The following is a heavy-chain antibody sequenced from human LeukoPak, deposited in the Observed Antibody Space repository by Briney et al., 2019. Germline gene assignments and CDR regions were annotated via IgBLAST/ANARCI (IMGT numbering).Heavy chain of an antibody. J-gene: IGHJ5*02. D-gene: IGHD2-8*01. CDR1: GYSFTSYW. Sequence: GESLRISCKGSGYSFTSYWIGWVRQMPGKGLEWMGIIYPGDSDTRYSPSFQGQVTISADKSISTAYLQWSSLKASDTAMYYCVRTSKDIVLMVYAAYNWFDPWGQGTLVTVSS. V-gene: IGHV5-51*01. CDR3: VRTSKDIVLMVYAAYNWFDP. CDR2: IYPGDSDT.